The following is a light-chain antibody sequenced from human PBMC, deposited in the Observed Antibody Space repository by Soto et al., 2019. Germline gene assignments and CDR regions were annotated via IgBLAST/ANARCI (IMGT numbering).Light chain of an antibody. CDR2: DAS. J-gene: IGKJ4*01. V-gene: IGKV3D-20*01. CDR3: HQYGSSPLT. Sequence: EVVLTQSPATLSLSPGERATLSCGASQSLSSSFLAWYQQKPGLAPRLLIYDASFRATGIPDRFSGSGSGTHFTLTISRLEPEDFAVYYCHQYGSSPLTFGGGTKVESK. CDR1: QSLSSSF.